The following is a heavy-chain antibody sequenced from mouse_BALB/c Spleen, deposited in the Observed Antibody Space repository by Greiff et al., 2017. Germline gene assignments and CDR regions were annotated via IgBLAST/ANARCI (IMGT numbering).Heavy chain of an antibody. CDR2: ISYDGSN. D-gene: IGHD2-14*01. V-gene: IGHV3-6*02. Sequence: DVQLQESGPGLVKPSQSLSLTCSVTGYSITSGYYWNWIRQLPGNKLEWMGYISYDGSNNYNPSLKNRISITRDTSKNQFFLKLNSVTTEDTATYYCARGDYRSFAYWGQGTLVTVSA. CDR3: ARGDYRSFAY. J-gene: IGHJ3*01. CDR1: GYSITSGYY.